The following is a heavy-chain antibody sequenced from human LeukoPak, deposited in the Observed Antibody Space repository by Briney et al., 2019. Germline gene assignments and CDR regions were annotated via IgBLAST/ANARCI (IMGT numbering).Heavy chain of an antibody. CDR3: AKDQQDVVVAATTDDY. CDR1: GFTFSSYG. V-gene: IGHV3-30*18. J-gene: IGHJ4*02. CDR2: ISYDGSNK. D-gene: IGHD2-15*01. Sequence: PGGSLRLSCAASGFTFSSYGMHWVRQAPGKGLEWVAVISYDGSNKYYADSVKGRFTISRDNSKNTLYLQMNSLRAEDTAVYYCAKDQQDVVVAATTDDYWGQGTLVTVSS.